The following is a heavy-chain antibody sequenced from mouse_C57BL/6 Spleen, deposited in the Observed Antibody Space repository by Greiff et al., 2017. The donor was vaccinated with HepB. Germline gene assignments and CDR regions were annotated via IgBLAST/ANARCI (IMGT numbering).Heavy chain of an antibody. CDR2: IDPSDSYT. Sequence: QVQLQQPGAELVMPGASVKLSCKASGYTFTSYWMHWVKQRPGQGLEWIGEIDPSDSYTNYNQKFKGKSTLTVDKSSSTAYMQLSSLTSEDSAVYYCARYSVGGYYFAYWGQGTLVTVSA. V-gene: IGHV1-69*01. CDR1: GYTFTSYW. D-gene: IGHD2-3*01. J-gene: IGHJ3*01. CDR3: ARYSVGGYYFAY.